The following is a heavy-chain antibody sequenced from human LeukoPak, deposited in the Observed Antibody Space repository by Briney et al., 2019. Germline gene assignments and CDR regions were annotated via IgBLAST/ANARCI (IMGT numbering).Heavy chain of an antibody. J-gene: IGHJ5*02. CDR2: IFPGDSDT. CDR1: AYSFISYC. V-gene: IGHV5-51*01. D-gene: IGHD2-8*01. CDR3: ARLNGYNWFDP. Sequence: GGALKSPCKASAYSFISYCIGCVGRLPRKGLVGMGTIFPGDSDTRYSPSFQAPVTISADKSISTAYLQWSSLKASDTAMYYCARLNGYNWFDPWGQGTLVTVSS.